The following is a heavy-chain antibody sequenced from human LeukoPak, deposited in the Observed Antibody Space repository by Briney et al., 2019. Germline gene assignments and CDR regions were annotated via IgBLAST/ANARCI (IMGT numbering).Heavy chain of an antibody. V-gene: IGHV5-51*01. D-gene: IGHD2-15*01. CDR1: GYSFTSYW. CDR3: ARFSGGFDY. J-gene: IGHJ4*02. Sequence: GESLKISCKGSGYSFTSYWIAWVRQMPGKGLECMGIIYPGDSDTTYSPSFQGQVTISADKSFSTAYLQWSSLRASDSAMYYCARFSGGFDYWGQGTLVTVSS. CDR2: IYPGDSDT.